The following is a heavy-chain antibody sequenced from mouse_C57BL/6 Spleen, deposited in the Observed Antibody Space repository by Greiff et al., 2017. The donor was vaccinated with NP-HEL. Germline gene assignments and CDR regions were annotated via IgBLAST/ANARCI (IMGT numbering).Heavy chain of an antibody. CDR2: INPGSGGT. CDR1: GYAFTNYL. V-gene: IGHV1-54*01. J-gene: IGHJ2*01. D-gene: IGHD4-1*02. CDR3: ARSTGTGFDY. Sequence: QVHVKQSGAELVRPGTSVKVSCKASGYAFTNYLIEWVKQRPGQGLEWIGVINPGSGGTNYNEKFKGKAKLTADKSSSTAYMQLSSLTSEDSAVYFCARSTGTGFDYWGQGTTLTVSS.